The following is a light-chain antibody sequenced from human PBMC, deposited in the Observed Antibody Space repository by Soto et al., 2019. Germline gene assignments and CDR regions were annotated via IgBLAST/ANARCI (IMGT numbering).Light chain of an antibody. V-gene: IGLV1-36*01. CDR1: SSNIGNNA. CDR3: ATWDDSLNGVV. Sequence: QSVLTQPPSVSGAPRQRVTISCSGSSSNIGNNAVDWYQQLPGEAPRLLIYYDDVLPSGVSDRFSGSKSGTSASLAISGLQAEDKADYYCATWDDSLNGVVFGGGTKLTVL. CDR2: YDD. J-gene: IGLJ2*01.